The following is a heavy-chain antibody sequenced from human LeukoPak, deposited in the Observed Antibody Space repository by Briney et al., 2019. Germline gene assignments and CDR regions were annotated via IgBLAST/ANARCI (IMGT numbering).Heavy chain of an antibody. CDR2: INYSGSS. D-gene: IGHD2-2*01. Sequence: SETLSLTCTVSGGSISSGYCYWSWIPQPPGMDLEWEVYINYSGSSYYNPSLKSRITIEVDKSQDQLDLKLMSVTAADTAVYYCARGLGYCSSTSCYYYFDYWGQGTLVTVSS. CDR1: GGSISSGYCY. J-gene: IGHJ4*02. CDR3: ARGLGYCSSTSCYYYFDY. V-gene: IGHV4-30-4*01.